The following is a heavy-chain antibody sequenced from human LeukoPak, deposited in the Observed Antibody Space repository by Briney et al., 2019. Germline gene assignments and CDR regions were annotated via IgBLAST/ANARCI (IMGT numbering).Heavy chain of an antibody. CDR3: ARDKIEGPTKLDY. D-gene: IGHD1-1*01. CDR1: GLTFTRYW. Sequence: GGSLRLPCAAFGLTFTRYWKSWVRQAPGKGPEWVANIKQDESEKYYVDSVKGRFTIPRDNAKNSLYLQMKSLRAEDTAVYYCARDKIEGPTKLDYWGQGILVTVSS. CDR2: IKQDESEK. J-gene: IGHJ4*02. V-gene: IGHV3-7*01.